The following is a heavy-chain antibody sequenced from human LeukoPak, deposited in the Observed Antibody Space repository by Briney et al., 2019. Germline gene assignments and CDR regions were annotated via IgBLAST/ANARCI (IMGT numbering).Heavy chain of an antibody. CDR1: GGSISSYY. J-gene: IGHJ5*02. Sequence: SETLSLTCTVSGGSISSYYWSRIRQPPGKGLEWIGYIYYSGSTNYNPSLKSRVTISVDTSKNQFSLKLSSVTAADTAVYYCARDSHDYGDYRWFDPWGQGTLVTVSS. D-gene: IGHD4-17*01. CDR3: ARDSHDYGDYRWFDP. CDR2: IYYSGST. V-gene: IGHV4-59*01.